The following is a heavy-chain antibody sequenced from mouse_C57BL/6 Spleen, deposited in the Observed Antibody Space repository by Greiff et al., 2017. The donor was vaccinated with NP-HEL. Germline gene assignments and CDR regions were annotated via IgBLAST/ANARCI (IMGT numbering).Heavy chain of an antibody. Sequence: EVNVVESGGGLVKPGGSLKLSCAASGFTFSSYAMSWVRQTPEKRLEWVATISDGGSYTYYPDNVKGRFTISRDNAKNNLYLQMSHLKSEDTAMYYCARRDSSGYEFAYWGQGTLVTVSA. J-gene: IGHJ3*01. D-gene: IGHD3-2*02. CDR1: GFTFSSYA. CDR2: ISDGGSYT. CDR3: ARRDSSGYEFAY. V-gene: IGHV5-4*03.